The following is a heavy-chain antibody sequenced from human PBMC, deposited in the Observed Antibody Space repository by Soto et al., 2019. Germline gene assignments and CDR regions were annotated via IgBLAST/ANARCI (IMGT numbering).Heavy chain of an antibody. CDR1: GGSISSYY. Sequence: PSETLSLTCTVSGGSISSYYWSWIRQPPGKGLEWIGYIYYSGSTNYNPSLKSRVTISVDTSKNQFSLKLSSVTAADTAVYYCAGEAISIFGVVPMDVWGKGTTVTVSS. CDR3: AGEAISIFGVVPMDV. J-gene: IGHJ6*04. D-gene: IGHD3-3*01. CDR2: IYYSGST. V-gene: IGHV4-59*01.